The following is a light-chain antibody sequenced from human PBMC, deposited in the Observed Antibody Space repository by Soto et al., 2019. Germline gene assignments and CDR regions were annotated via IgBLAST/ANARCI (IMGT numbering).Light chain of an antibody. V-gene: IGKV3-20*01. CDR1: QSITNNF. CDR2: GAS. CDR3: QQYGTLPLT. J-gene: IGKJ4*01. Sequence: EIVLTQSPGTLSLSPGERATLSCRATQSITNNFLAWYQQKPGQARRLLIYGASARATGIPDRFCASGSGTDFTLTISRLEPEDFAVYHCQQYGTLPLTFGGGTKVEI.